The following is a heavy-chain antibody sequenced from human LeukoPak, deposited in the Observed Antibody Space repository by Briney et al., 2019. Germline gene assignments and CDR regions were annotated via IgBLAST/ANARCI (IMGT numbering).Heavy chain of an antibody. V-gene: IGHV4-61*08. CDR2: IYYSGST. CDR1: GGSISSGGYS. J-gene: IGHJ2*01. CDR3: ARVVGLPDWYFDL. Sequence: PSETLSLTCAVSGGSISSGGYSWSWIRQPPGKGLEWIGYIYYSGSTNYNPSLKSRVTISVDTSKNQFSLKLSSVTAADTAVYYCARVVGLPDWYFDLWGRGTLVTVSS. D-gene: IGHD1-26*01.